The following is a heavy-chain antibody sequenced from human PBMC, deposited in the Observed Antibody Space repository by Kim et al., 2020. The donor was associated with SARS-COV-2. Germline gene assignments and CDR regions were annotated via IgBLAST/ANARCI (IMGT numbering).Heavy chain of an antibody. CDR3: ARGSRIQLWYIPGPFDY. CDR1: GGSFSGYY. CDR2: INHSGST. J-gene: IGHJ4*01. V-gene: IGHV4-34*01. Sequence: SETLSLTCAVYGGSFSGYYWSWIRQPPGKGLEWIGEINHSGSTNYNPSLKSRVTISVDTSKNQFSLKLSSVTAADTAVYYCARGSRIQLWYIPGPFDYWG. D-gene: IGHD5-18*01.